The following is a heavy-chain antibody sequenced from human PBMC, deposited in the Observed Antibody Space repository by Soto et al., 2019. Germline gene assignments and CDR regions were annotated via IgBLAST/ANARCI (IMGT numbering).Heavy chain of an antibody. CDR3: ALYKRVGATPNWFDP. CDR2: INAGNGNT. J-gene: IGHJ5*02. CDR1: GYTFTSYA. Sequence: AASVKVSCKASGYTFTSYAMHWVRQAPGQRLEWMGWINAGNGNTKYSQKFQGRVTITRDTSASTAYMELSSLRSEDTAVYYCALYKRVGATPNWFDPWGQGTLVPVSA. D-gene: IGHD1-26*01. V-gene: IGHV1-3*01.